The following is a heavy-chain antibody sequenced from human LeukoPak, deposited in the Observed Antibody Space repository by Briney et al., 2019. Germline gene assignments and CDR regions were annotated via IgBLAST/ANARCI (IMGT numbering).Heavy chain of an antibody. V-gene: IGHV3-23*01. J-gene: IGHJ4*02. CDR3: ARSAVGTSCCTAVDY. CDR1: GFTFDDYG. CDR2: ISTSGDRT. D-gene: IGHD1-26*01. Sequence: GGSLRLSCAASGFTFDDYGITWVRQAPGKGLEWVSGISTSGDRTYYADSVKGRFTISRDNSKNTLYLQMNSLRAEDTAECYCARSAVGTSCCTAVDYWGQGTLVTVSS.